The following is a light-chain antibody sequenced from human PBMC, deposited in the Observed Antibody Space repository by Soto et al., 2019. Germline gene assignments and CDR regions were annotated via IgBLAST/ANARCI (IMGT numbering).Light chain of an antibody. CDR1: QDITDY. CDR3: QKYNSAPLT. CDR2: AAS. J-gene: IGKJ4*01. Sequence: DIQMTQSPSSLSVSVGDSVTITCRASQDITDYLAWYQQKPGKVPKLLVYAASISQSGVASRFSGTGAGTDFTLTITSLQPEDVATYYCQKYNSAPLTFGGGTKVEIK. V-gene: IGKV1-27*01.